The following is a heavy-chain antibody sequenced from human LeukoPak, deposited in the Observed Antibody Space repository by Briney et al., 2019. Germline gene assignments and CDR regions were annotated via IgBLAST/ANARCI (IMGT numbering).Heavy chain of an antibody. CDR3: AWVVAAPNWFDP. CDR2: IYYSGST. V-gene: IGHV4-59*01. D-gene: IGHD2-15*01. J-gene: IGHJ5*02. Sequence: ASETLSLTCTVSGGSISSYYWSWIRQPPGKGLEWIGYIYYSGSTNYNPSLKSRVTISVDTSKTHFSLKLSSVTAADTAVYYCAWVVAAPNWFDPWGQGTLVTVSS. CDR1: GGSISSYY.